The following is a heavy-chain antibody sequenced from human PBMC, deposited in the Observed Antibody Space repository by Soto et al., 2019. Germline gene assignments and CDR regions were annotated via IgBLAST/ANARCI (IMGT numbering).Heavy chain of an antibody. D-gene: IGHD1-1*01. CDR2: IYYIGST. Sequence: PSETLSLTCTVSGVSISRGGYYWSWIRQHPGKVLDVVGYIYYIGSTYYNPSLKSRVTISGDTSKNQFSLKLSSVTAADTAVHYRPRGGLEDRYGVDVWAQGTTVTVFS. CDR3: PRGGLEDRYGVDV. V-gene: IGHV4-31*03. J-gene: IGHJ6*02. CDR1: GVSISRGGYY.